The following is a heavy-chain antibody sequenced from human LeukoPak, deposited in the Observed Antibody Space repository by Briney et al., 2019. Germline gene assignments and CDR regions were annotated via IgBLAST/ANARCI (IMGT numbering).Heavy chain of an antibody. V-gene: IGHV3-33*01. D-gene: IGHD3-16*01. CDR1: GFTFSSYG. J-gene: IGHJ4*02. CDR2: IWYDGSNK. CDR3: ARDLRLGYFDY. Sequence: PGRSLRLSCAASGFTFSSYGMHWVRQAPGKGLEWVAVIWYDGSNKYYADSVKGRFTISRDNSKNTLYLQMNGLRAEDTAVYYCARDLRLGYFDYWGQGTLVTVSS.